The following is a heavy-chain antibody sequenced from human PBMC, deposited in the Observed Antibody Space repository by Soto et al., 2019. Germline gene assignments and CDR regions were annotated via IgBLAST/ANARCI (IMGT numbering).Heavy chain of an antibody. D-gene: IGHD6-19*01. CDR2: IWYDGSNE. Sequence: QVQLVESGGGVVQPGRSLRLSCAASGFIFSNFGMRWVRQAPGKGLEWVAVIWYDGSNEYYADYVKGRVTISKDNAKNTLYLQMNSLRAEDTAVYYCARDDIPGSAVATYGMDVWGQGTTVTVSS. CDR1: GFIFSNFG. J-gene: IGHJ6*02. CDR3: ARDDIPGSAVATYGMDV. V-gene: IGHV3-33*01.